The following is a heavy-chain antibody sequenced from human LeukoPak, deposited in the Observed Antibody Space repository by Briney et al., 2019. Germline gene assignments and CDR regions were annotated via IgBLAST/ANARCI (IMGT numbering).Heavy chain of an antibody. CDR1: GYSFPTYW. J-gene: IGHJ4*02. V-gene: IGHV5-51*01. CDR3: ARPPSRGYSSSFEY. Sequence: GESLKISCKGSGYSFPTYWIAWVRQMPGKGLEWMGIIFPDESNIRYSPSFQGQVTISADKSISTAYLQWSSLKASDTAMYYCARPPSRGYSSSFEYWGQGTLVTVSS. D-gene: IGHD2-2*03. CDR2: IFPDESNI.